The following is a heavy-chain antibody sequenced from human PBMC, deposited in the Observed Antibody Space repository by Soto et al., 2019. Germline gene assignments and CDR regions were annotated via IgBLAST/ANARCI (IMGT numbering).Heavy chain of an antibody. CDR2: IDRVGTDS. CDR3: ARGWFCPDV. J-gene: IGHJ6*04. D-gene: IGHD3-10*01. CDR1: EFTFSGRS. Sequence: EVQLVESGGGLVQPGGSLRLSCAASEFTFSGRSVHWVRQAPGKGLVWVSGIDRVGTDSTYADSVKGRFTRSRDNAKNTVYLQMNSMRVEDTAVNNCARGWFCPDVWGKGNTVTVPS. V-gene: IGHV3-74*01.